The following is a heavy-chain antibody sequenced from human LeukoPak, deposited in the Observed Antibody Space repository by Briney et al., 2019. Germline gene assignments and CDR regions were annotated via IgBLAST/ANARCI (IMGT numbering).Heavy chain of an antibody. Sequence: ASVKVSCKASGYTFTGYYIHWVRQAPGQGLEWMGWINPNSGGTNFAQKFQGRVTMTRDTSVSTAYMELSRLRSDDTAVYYCARVLSSSGWYTLDYWGQGTLVTVSS. CDR3: ARVLSSSGWYTLDY. V-gene: IGHV1-2*02. CDR2: INPNSGGT. J-gene: IGHJ4*02. CDR1: GYTFTGYY. D-gene: IGHD6-19*01.